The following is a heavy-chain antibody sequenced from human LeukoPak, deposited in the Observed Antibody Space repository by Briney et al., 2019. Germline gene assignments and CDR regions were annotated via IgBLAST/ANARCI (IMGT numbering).Heavy chain of an antibody. CDR1: GFTFSSYE. D-gene: IGHD1-1*01. V-gene: IGHV3-48*03. CDR2: ISRSGSNI. J-gene: IGHJ4*02. CDR3: ARGQLYFDY. Sequence: GGSLRLSCAVSGFTFSSYEMNWVRQAPGKGLEWVSYISRSGSNIYHADSVKGRFTISRDNAKNSLYLQMNSLTNEDTAVYYCARGQLYFDYWGQGALVTVSS.